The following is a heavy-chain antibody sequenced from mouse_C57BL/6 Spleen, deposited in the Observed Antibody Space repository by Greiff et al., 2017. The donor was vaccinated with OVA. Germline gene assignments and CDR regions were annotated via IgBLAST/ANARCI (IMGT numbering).Heavy chain of an antibody. Sequence: QVQLQQPGAELVRPGSSVKLSCKASGYTFTSYWMHWVKQRPIQGLEWIGNIDPSDSETHYNQKFKDKATLTVDKSSSTAYMQLRSLTSEDSAVYYCARWDDVYSIWYFDVWGTGTTVTVSS. J-gene: IGHJ1*03. CDR3: ARWDDVYSIWYFDV. D-gene: IGHD2-3*01. CDR1: GYTFTSYW. CDR2: IDPSDSET. V-gene: IGHV1-52*01.